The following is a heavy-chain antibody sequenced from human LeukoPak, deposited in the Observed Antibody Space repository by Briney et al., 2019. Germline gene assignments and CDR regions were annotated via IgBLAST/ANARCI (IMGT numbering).Heavy chain of an antibody. D-gene: IGHD3-3*01. Sequence: ASVKVSCKASGYTFTGYYMHWVRQAPGQGLEWMGWINPNSGGTNYAQKFQGRVTMTGDTSISTAYMELSRLRSDDTAVYYCARVTSHYDFWSGFDYWGQGTLVTVSS. CDR3: ARVTSHYDFWSGFDY. CDR1: GYTFTGYY. CDR2: INPNSGGT. J-gene: IGHJ4*02. V-gene: IGHV1-2*02.